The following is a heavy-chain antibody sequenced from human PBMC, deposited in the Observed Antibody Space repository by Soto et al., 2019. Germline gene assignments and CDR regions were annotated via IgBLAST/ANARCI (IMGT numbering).Heavy chain of an antibody. CDR2: IYYSGST. CDR3: ARVRVYHPQPYYDFWSGYYSFDY. Sequence: PSETLSLTCTVSGGSISSGDYYWSWIRQPPGKGLEWIGYIYYSGSTYYNPSLKSRVTISVDTSKNQFSLKLSSVTAADTAVYYCARVRVYHPQPYYDFWSGYYSFDYWGQGTLVTVSS. V-gene: IGHV4-30-4*01. J-gene: IGHJ4*02. D-gene: IGHD3-3*01. CDR1: GGSISSGDYY.